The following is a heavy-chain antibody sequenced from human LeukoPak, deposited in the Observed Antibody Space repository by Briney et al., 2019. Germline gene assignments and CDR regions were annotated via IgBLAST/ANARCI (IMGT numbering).Heavy chain of an antibody. Sequence: SQTLSLTCAISGDSVSSNSAAWNWIKQSPSRGLEGLGRTYYRSKWYNDYAVSVKSRITINPDTSKNQFSLQLNSVTPEDTAVYYCARVSTTSWFGTRTFDPWGQGTLVTVSS. V-gene: IGHV6-1*01. D-gene: IGHD3-10*01. CDR3: ARVSTTSWFGTRTFDP. CDR1: GDSVSSNSAA. CDR2: TYYRSKWYN. J-gene: IGHJ5*02.